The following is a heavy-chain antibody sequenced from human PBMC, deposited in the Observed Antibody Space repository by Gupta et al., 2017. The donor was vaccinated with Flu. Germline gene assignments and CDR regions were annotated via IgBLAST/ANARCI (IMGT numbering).Heavy chain of an antibody. CDR2: ITNTPNSYTT. V-gene: IGHV3-72*01. Sequence: EVQLVESGGGLVQPGGSLRLSCAASGFTFSDHYMDWVRQSPGKGLEWVGRITNTPNSYTTKYAASVKGRFTISRDESKNSLYLQMDILKTEDTAVYFCAREALGDYAYFGLWGQGTQVTVSS. J-gene: IGHJ4*02. CDR3: AREALGDYAYFGL. D-gene: IGHD4-17*01. CDR1: GFTFSDHY.